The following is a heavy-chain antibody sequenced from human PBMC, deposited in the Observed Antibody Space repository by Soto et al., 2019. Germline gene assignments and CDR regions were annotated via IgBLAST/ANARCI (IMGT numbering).Heavy chain of an antibody. V-gene: IGHV3-30-3*01. CDR3: ARDQGAARLDYFDY. Sequence: QVQLVESGGGVVQPGRSLRLSCAASGFTFSSYAMHWVRQAPGKGLEWVAVISYDGRNKYYADSVKGRFTISRDNSKNTLYLQMNSLRAEDTAVYYCARDQGAARLDYFDYWGQGTLVTVSS. J-gene: IGHJ4*02. CDR2: ISYDGRNK. CDR1: GFTFSSYA. D-gene: IGHD6-6*01.